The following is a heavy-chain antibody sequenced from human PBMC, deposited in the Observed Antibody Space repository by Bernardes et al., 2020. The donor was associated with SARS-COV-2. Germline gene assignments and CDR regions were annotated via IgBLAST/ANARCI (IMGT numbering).Heavy chain of an antibody. J-gene: IGHJ5*02. CDR2: IYYSGST. CDR1: GGSISSSSYY. CDR3: ARQGPRTWNWFDP. V-gene: IGHV4-39*01. Sequence: SETLSLTCTVSGGSISSSSYYWGWIRQPKGKGLEWIGSIYYSGSTYYNPSLKSRVTISVDTSKNQFSLKLSSVIAADTAVYYFARQGPRTWNWFDPWGQGTLFTVSS. D-gene: IGHD1-1*01.